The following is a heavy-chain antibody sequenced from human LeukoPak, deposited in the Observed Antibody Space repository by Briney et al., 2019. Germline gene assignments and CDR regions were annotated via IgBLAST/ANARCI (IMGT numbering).Heavy chain of an antibody. Sequence: GALRLSCAASGFTFSSYAMSWVRQAPGKGLEWVSAISGSGGSTYYADSVKGRFTISRDNSKNTLYLQMNSLRAEDTAVYYCAKDLREYQLLSGDYWGQGTLVTVSS. CDR3: AKDLREYQLLSGDY. V-gene: IGHV3-23*01. D-gene: IGHD2-2*01. CDR2: ISGSGGST. CDR1: GFTFSSYA. J-gene: IGHJ4*02.